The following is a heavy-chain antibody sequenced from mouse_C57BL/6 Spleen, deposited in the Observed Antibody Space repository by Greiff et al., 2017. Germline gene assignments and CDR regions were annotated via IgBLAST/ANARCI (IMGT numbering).Heavy chain of an antibody. CDR2: INPSNGGT. CDR3: AKGAYGSSLWYFDV. V-gene: IGHV1-53*01. J-gene: IGHJ1*03. CDR1: GYTFTSYW. D-gene: IGHD1-1*01. Sequence: QVQLQQPGTELVKPGASVKLSCKASGYTFTSYWMHWVKQRPGQGLEWIGNINPSNGGTNYNEKFKSKATLTVDKSSSTAYMQLSSLTSEDSAVYYCAKGAYGSSLWYFDVWGTGTTVTVSS.